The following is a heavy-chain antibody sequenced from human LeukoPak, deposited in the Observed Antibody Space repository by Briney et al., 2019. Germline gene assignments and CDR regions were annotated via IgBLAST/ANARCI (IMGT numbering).Heavy chain of an antibody. CDR1: GFTFSSYS. J-gene: IGHJ5*02. Sequence: GGSLRLSCAASGFTFSSYSMDWVRQAPGKGLEWVSSISSSGTYIYYADSVKGRFTISRDNAKNSLYLQMNSLRDEDTAVYYCAPGPPYVTWGQGTLVTVSS. CDR2: ISSSGTYI. CDR3: APGPPYVT. V-gene: IGHV3-21*01. D-gene: IGHD3-16*01.